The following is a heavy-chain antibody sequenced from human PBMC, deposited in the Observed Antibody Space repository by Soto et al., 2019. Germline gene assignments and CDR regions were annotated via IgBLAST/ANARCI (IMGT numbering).Heavy chain of an antibody. CDR1: GYTFTGYY. Sequence: GASVKVSCKASGYTFTGYYMHWVRQAPGQGLEWMGWINPNSGGTNYAQKFQGWVTMTRDTSISTAYMELSRLRSDDTAVYYCARDPFPGIAVAGYYFEYWGQGTLVTVSS. J-gene: IGHJ4*02. D-gene: IGHD6-19*01. CDR2: INPNSGGT. CDR3: ARDPFPGIAVAGYYFEY. V-gene: IGHV1-2*04.